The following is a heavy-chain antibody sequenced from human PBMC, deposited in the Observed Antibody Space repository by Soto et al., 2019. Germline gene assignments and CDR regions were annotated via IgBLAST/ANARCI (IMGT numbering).Heavy chain of an antibody. J-gene: IGHJ4*02. CDR2: ISYDGSNK. D-gene: IGHD2-2*01. CDR3: AKGHCSSTSCYYLDY. CDR1: GFTFSSYG. Sequence: QVQLVESGGGVVQPGRSLRLSCAASGFTFSSYGMHWVRQAPGKGLEWVAVISYDGSNKYYADSVKGRFTISRDNSKNTLYLQMNSLRAEDTAVYYFAKGHCSSTSCYYLDYWGQGTLVTVSS. V-gene: IGHV3-30*18.